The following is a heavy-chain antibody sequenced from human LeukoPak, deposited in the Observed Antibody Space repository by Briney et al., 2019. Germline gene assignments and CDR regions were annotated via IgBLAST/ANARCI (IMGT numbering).Heavy chain of an antibody. V-gene: IGHV3-23*01. CDR1: GFTFSNYW. D-gene: IGHD3-22*01. CDR2: TSAGGDIT. J-gene: IGHJ4*02. CDR3: AYLDSSGFYYGRLRY. Sequence: GGSLRLSCAASGFTFSNYWMHWVRQAPGKGLESVSSTSAGGDITHYAESVKGRFTISRDNSKSTLYLQMNSLRAEDTAIYFCAYLDSSGFYYGRLRYWGQGTPVTVSS.